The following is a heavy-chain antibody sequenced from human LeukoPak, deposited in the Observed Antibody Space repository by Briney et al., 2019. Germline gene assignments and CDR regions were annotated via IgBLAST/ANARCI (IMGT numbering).Heavy chain of an antibody. Sequence: PSETLSLTCTVSGGSISSYYWSWIRHPPGKGLEWLGYIYSSGSTNYNPSLKSRFTISVDTSKNQFSLKLSSVTAADTAVYYCARAGCISTSCPVDPWGQGTLVTVSS. CDR1: GGSISSYY. D-gene: IGHD2-2*01. CDR3: ARAGCISTSCPVDP. CDR2: IYSSGST. J-gene: IGHJ5*02. V-gene: IGHV4-59*01.